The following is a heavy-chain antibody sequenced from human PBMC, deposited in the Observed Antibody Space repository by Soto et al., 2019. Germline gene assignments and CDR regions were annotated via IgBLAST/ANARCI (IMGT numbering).Heavy chain of an antibody. CDR1: GFSFSISP. Sequence: QVQLVESGGGVVQPGRSLRLSCAASGFSFSISPMHWVRQAPGKGPEWVALISYDGTNKFYADSVKGRFTISRDNSKSMLDLQVDSLRPKDAAVYYCARDPKTSGGQHWAFNYFDSWGQGTLVTVSS. CDR3: ARDPKTSGGQHWAFNYFDS. J-gene: IGHJ4*02. CDR2: ISYDGTNK. D-gene: IGHD7-27*01. V-gene: IGHV3-30-3*01.